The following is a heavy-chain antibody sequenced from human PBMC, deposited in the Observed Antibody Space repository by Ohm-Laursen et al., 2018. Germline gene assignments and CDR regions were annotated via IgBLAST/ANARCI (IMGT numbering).Heavy chain of an antibody. CDR1: GFTFNSYN. J-gene: IGHJ3*01. CDR3: ARDKSLETRAFDV. Sequence: GSLRLSCIASGFTFNSYNMAWVRQAPGKGLEWVSFISHSGNFEQYIDSVKGRFTVSRDGAKSSLYLQMNSLRVDDTAVYYCARDKSLETRAFDVWGQGTVVTVSS. CDR2: ISHSGNFE. V-gene: IGHV3-48*03. D-gene: IGHD3-3*01.